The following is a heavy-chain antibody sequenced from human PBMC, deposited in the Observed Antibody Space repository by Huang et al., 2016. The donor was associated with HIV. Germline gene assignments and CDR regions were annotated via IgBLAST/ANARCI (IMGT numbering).Heavy chain of an antibody. CDR1: GGSIRSDNYY. V-gene: IGHV4-39*02. CDR3: ARLPGSITMIRGVITDPY. J-gene: IGHJ4*02. Sequence: QLQLQESGPGLVKPSETLSLTCTVSGGSIRSDNYYWGWIRQPPGKGLAWMGSIYYSGITYYNPSLKRRVTRTVDTAKNHCSLRMRSLTAADTAVYYCARLPGSITMIRGVITDPYWGQGTLVTVSS. CDR2: IYYSGIT. D-gene: IGHD3-10*01.